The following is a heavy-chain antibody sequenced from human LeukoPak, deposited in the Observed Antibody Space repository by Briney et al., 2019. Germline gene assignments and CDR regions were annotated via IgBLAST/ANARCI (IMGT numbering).Heavy chain of an antibody. J-gene: IGHJ4*02. CDR2: LYSGGAT. V-gene: IGHV3-66*01. D-gene: IGHD3-9*01. CDR1: GFSVSGIH. Sequence: GGSLRLSCAASGFSVSGIHMNWVRQAPGKDLEWVSGLYSGGATYYADSMGGRFTISRDHSKNTLYLQMTNLRVDDTAIYYCAREGNCDVLTGYSPADYWGQGTLVTVSS. CDR3: AREGNCDVLTGYSPADY.